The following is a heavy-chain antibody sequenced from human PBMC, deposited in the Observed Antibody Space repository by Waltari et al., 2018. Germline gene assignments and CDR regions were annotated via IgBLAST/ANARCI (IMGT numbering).Heavy chain of an antibody. V-gene: IGHV2-5*01. J-gene: IGHJ4*02. CDR2: IYWNNDK. D-gene: IGHD2-8*01. Sequence: QITLKESGPTLVKPTQTLTMTCNFSGISLSPTREVAMGWMRPPPGKALEWLAVIYWNNDKLYSPSLKRRLTVTRDTSTNEVVLTMTYMDPVDTATYYCALFTEEWDYWGQGTLVTVSS. CDR3: ALFTEEWDY. CDR1: GISLSPTREVA.